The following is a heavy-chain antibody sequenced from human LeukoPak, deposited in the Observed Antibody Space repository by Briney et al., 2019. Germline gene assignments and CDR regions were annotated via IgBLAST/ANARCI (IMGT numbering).Heavy chain of an antibody. D-gene: IGHD4-17*01. J-gene: IGHJ4*02. CDR3: AIVQGTYGDNDNDY. CDR1: LGTLSGDA. V-gene: IGHV1-69*01. CDR2: IIPMVNTP. Sequence: SSKPSLGTLSGDAVTCVPVAPGPGLEWMGGIIPMVNTPKYAQKFQGRVTITADESTSTGYMEVSSLRSEDTAVYYCAIVQGTYGDNDNDYWGQGTLVTVSS.